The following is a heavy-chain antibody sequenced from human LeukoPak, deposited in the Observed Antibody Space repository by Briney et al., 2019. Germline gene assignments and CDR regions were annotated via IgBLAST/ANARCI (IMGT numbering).Heavy chain of an antibody. CDR1: GYSFTNYY. V-gene: IGHV1-46*04. Sequence: ASVKVSCKPSGYSFTNYYMHWVRQAPGQGLEWVGIINPSDGTTRYAQKWQGRVTVTRDMSTSTVYMELSALRSDDTAVYYCARDYCGGDCHFDYWGQGTLVSVSS. CDR2: INPSDGTT. J-gene: IGHJ4*02. D-gene: IGHD2-21*02. CDR3: ARDYCGGDCHFDY.